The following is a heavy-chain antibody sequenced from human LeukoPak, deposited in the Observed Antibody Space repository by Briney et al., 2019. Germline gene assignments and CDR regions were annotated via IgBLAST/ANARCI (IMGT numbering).Heavy chain of an antibody. CDR1: GFTFSSYA. J-gene: IGHJ6*03. CDR2: ISGSGGST. D-gene: IGHD4-17*01. V-gene: IGHV3-23*01. CDR3: AKGSTTTYYYYYYMDV. Sequence: GGSLRLSCAASGFTFSSYAMSWVRQAPGKGLEWVSAISGSGGSTYHADSVKGRFTISRDNSKNTLYLQMNSLRAEDTAVYYCAKGSTTTYYYYYYMDVWGKGTTVTVSS.